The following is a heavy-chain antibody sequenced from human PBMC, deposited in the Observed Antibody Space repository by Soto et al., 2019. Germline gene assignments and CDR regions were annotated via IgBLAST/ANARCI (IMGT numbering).Heavy chain of an antibody. J-gene: IGHJ6*02. CDR3: ARKRFGMDV. CDR1: GFTFSNSW. CDR2: IKEDGSEK. V-gene: IGHV3-7*03. Sequence: HPVGSLRLSCAASGFTFSNSWMSWVRQAPGKGLEWVANIKEDGSEKDYVDPVKGRFTITRDNAKNSLYLQMNNLRAEDTAVYFCARKRFGMDVWGQGTTVTV.